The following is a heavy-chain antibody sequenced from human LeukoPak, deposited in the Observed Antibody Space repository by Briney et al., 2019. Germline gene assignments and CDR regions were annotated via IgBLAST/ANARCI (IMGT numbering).Heavy chain of an antibody. Sequence: SETLSLTCTFSGGSITSYYWSWIRQPAGKGLEWIGRTHTSGSTNYNPSLKCRVTMSVDTSKNQFSLKLSSVTAADTAVYYCARDMYYYGSGSYRFDYWGQGTLVTVSS. J-gene: IGHJ4*02. CDR3: ARDMYYYGSGSYRFDY. V-gene: IGHV4-4*07. CDR1: GGSITSYY. D-gene: IGHD3-10*01. CDR2: THTSGST.